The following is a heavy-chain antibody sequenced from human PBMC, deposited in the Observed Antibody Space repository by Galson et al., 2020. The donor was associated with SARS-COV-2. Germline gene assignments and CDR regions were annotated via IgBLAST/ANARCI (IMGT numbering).Heavy chain of an antibody. CDR1: GFTFGRYA. CDR2: VTAAGGGT. D-gene: IGHD4-17*01. V-gene: IGHV3-23*01. Sequence: GASLKISCAASGFTFGRYAMSLVRQAPGKGLEWVSSVTAAGGGTYHADSVKGRFTISRDNSKNTLYLQMNSLRVEDTALYYCAKDQGNDYGDQLDYWGQGTLVSVSS. J-gene: IGHJ4*02. CDR3: AKDQGNDYGDQLDY.